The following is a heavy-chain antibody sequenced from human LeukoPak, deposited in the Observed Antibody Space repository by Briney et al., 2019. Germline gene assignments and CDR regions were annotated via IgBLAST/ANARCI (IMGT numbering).Heavy chain of an antibody. Sequence: SETLSLTCAVYGGSFSSYYWSWIRQPPGKGLEWIGEINHSGSTNYNPSLKSRVTISVDTSKNQFSLKLSSVTAADTAVYYCARSRGVYYYDSSDYYRGDNWFDPWGQGTLVTVSS. D-gene: IGHD3-22*01. V-gene: IGHV4-34*01. J-gene: IGHJ5*02. CDR2: INHSGST. CDR3: ARSRGVYYYDSSDYYRGDNWFDP. CDR1: GGSFSSYY.